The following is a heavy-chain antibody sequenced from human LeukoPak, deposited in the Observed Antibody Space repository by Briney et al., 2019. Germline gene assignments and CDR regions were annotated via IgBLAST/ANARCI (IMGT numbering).Heavy chain of an antibody. CDR1: GFTFSSYA. V-gene: IGHV3-23*01. Sequence: GGSLRLSCAASGFTFSSYAMSWVRQAPGKGLEWVSAISGSGGSTYYADSVKGRFTISRDNSKNTLYLQMNSLRAEDTAVYYCAKVRWDSSSSYYFDYCGQGTLVTVSS. CDR2: ISGSGGST. J-gene: IGHJ4*02. D-gene: IGHD6-6*01. CDR3: AKVRWDSSSSYYFDY.